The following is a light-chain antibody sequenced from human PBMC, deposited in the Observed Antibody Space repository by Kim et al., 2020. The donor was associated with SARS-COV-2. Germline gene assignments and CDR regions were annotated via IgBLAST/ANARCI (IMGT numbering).Light chain of an antibody. J-gene: IGLJ2*01. Sequence: LTQPPSASGSPGQSVTISCTGTSSDVGGYNYVSWYQQHPGKAPKLMIFEVNKRPSGVPNRFSGSKSGNTASLTVSGLQAEDEADYYCSSYAGSNVIFGGGTQLTVL. CDR2: EVN. CDR1: SSDVGGYNY. V-gene: IGLV2-8*01. CDR3: SSYAGSNVI.